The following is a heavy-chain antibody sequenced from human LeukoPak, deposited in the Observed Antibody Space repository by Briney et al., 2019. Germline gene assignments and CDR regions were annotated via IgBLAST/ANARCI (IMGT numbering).Heavy chain of an antibody. D-gene: IGHD6-13*01. CDR2: ISISGSTI. CDR3: AQDSSNWESYFDF. CDR1: GFTFSDYY. J-gene: IGHJ4*01. Sequence: GGSLRLSCAASGFTFSDYYMSWIRQAPGKGLEWVSYISISGSTIYYADSVKGRFTISRDNSENSLYLQMNSLRVEDAAIYYCAQDSSNWESYFDFWGHRTLVTVSS. V-gene: IGHV3-11*04.